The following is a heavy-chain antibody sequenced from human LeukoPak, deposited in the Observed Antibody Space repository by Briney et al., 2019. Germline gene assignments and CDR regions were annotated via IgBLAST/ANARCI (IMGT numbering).Heavy chain of an antibody. CDR1: GGSISSGDYY. J-gene: IGHJ4*02. CDR3: ARDRFFTMIVED. D-gene: IGHD3-22*01. V-gene: IGHV4-30-4*01. CDR2: IYYSGST. Sequence: SQTLSLTCTVSGGSISSGDYYWSWIRQPPGKGLEWIGSIYYSGSTYYNPSLKSRVTISVDMSKNQFSLKLSSVTAADTAVYYCARDRFFTMIVEDWGQGTLVTVSS.